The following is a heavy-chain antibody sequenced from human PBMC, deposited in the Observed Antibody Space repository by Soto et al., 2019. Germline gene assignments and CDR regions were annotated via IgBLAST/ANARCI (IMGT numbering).Heavy chain of an antibody. Sequence: PGGSLRLSCAASGFTFSTYGMHWVRQAPGKGPEWVAVISYDGSDKYYADSVKGRFTISRDSSKNMLYLQMNSLRAEDTAIYYCAKESYYDSSDYNAFDIWGQGTMVTV. CDR2: ISYDGSDK. CDR1: GFTFSTYG. CDR3: AKESYYDSSDYNAFDI. J-gene: IGHJ3*02. V-gene: IGHV3-30*18. D-gene: IGHD3-22*01.